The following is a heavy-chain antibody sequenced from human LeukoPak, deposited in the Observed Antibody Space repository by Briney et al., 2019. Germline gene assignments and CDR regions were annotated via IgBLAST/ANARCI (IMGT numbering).Heavy chain of an antibody. J-gene: IGHJ4*02. V-gene: IGHV5-10-1*01. CDR3: ARHPRRFGALTPIDY. CDR1: GYSFTSYW. CDR2: IDPSDSYT. Sequence: GESLKISCKGSGYSFTSYWISWVRQMPGKGLEWMGRIDPSDSYTNYSPSFQGLVTISADKSISTAYLQWSSLKASDTAMYYCARHPRRFGALTPIDYWGQGTLVTVSS. D-gene: IGHD3-10*01.